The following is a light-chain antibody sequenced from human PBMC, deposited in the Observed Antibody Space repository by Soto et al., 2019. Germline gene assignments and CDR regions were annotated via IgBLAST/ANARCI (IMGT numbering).Light chain of an antibody. CDR2: DAY. CDR3: QQYNGHSTWT. CDR1: QPISKW. Sequence: DIQMTQSPSTLSASVGDRVTITCRASQPISKWLAWYQQKPGKAPKVLIWDAYTLQRGVPSRFSGSGSGTEFTLTISCLQPDDSATYYCQQYNGHSTWTFGPGTKVDIK. V-gene: IGKV1-5*01. J-gene: IGKJ1*01.